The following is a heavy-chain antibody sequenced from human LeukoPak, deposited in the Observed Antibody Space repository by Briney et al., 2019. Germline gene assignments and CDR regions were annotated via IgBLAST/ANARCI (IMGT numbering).Heavy chain of an antibody. Sequence: SETLSLTCAVYGGSFSGYYWSWIRQPPGKGLEWMGEINHSGSTNYNPSLKSRVTISVDTSKNQFSLKLSSVTAADTAVYYCNGIAARPRTSYYYYYMDVWGKGTTVTVSS. D-gene: IGHD6-6*01. CDR2: INHSGST. CDR3: NGIAARPRTSYYYYYMDV. CDR1: GGSFSGYY. V-gene: IGHV4-34*01. J-gene: IGHJ6*03.